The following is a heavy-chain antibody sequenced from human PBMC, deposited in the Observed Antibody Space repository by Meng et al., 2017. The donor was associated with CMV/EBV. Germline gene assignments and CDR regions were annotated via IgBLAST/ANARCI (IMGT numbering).Heavy chain of an antibody. D-gene: IGHD5-18*01. CDR2: ISSSSSYI. CDR3: ARALVDTAMVTPTYYYYGMDV. V-gene: IGHV3-21*01. CDR1: GFTFSSYS. J-gene: IGHJ6*02. Sequence: ESLKISCAASGFTFSSYSMNWVRQAPGKGLEWVSSISSSSSYIYYADSVKGRFTISRDNAKNSLYLQMNSLRAEDTAVYYCARALVDTAMVTPTYYYYGMDVWGQGTTVTVSS.